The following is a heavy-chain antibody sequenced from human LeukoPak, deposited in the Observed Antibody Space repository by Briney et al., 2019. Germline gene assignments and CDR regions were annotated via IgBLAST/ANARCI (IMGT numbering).Heavy chain of an antibody. D-gene: IGHD5-18*01. CDR2: ISYDGSNK. J-gene: IGHJ4*02. CDR3: AKDSGGYTYVFDY. Sequence: GRSLRLSCAASGSTFSSYGMHWVRQAPGKGLEWVAVISYDGSNKYYAGSVKGRFTISRDNSKNALYLQMNSLRAEDTAVYYCAKDSGGYTYVFDYWGQGTLVTVSS. CDR1: GSTFSSYG. V-gene: IGHV3-30*18.